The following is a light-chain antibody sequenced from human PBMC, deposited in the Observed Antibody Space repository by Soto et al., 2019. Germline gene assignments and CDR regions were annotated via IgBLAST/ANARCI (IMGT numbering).Light chain of an antibody. CDR3: MQALQTPLT. V-gene: IGKV2-28*01. J-gene: IGKJ4*01. CDR1: QSLLYSNGYNY. CDR2: LGS. Sequence: DIVMTQSPLSLPVTPGEPASIPCRSSQSLLYSNGYNYLDWYLQKPGQSPQLLIYLGSNRASGVPDRFSGSGSGTDFTLKISRVEAEDVGVYYCMQALQTPLTFGGGTKVDIK.